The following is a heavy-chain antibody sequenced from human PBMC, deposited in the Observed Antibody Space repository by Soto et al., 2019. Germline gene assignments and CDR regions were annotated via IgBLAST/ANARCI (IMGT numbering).Heavy chain of an antibody. D-gene: IGHD3-9*01. CDR3: AKAPLPLGGYYNFDCLLDY. V-gene: IGHV3-23*01. Sequence: EVQLLESGGGLVQPGGSLRLSCAASGFTFSSYAMSWVRQAPGKGLEWVSAISGSGGSTYYADSVKGRFTISRDNSKNTLYLQMNSLRAEDTAVYYCAKAPLPLGGYYNFDCLLDYWGQGTLVTVSS. CDR2: ISGSGGST. J-gene: IGHJ4*02. CDR1: GFTFSSYA.